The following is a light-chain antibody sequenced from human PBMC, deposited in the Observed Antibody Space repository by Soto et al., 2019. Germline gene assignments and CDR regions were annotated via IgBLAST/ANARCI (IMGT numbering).Light chain of an antibody. CDR1: HGIGRW. J-gene: IGKJ2*01. CDR2: GVS. V-gene: IGKV1-12*01. Sequence: DIQMTQSLSSVSASVGDRVAMTCRASHGIGRWWARYQQKPGKATKLLFYGVSSLQSGVPSRLSGSASGEKFPLTISILQREDFAASYCQHTKGFPLTCGRGTKPEIK. CDR3: QHTKGFPLT.